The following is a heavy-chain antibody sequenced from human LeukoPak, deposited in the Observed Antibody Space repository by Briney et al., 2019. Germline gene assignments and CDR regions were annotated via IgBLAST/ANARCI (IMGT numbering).Heavy chain of an antibody. CDR2: INPGDSTT. Sequence: ESLKISCKGSSDSFTTYFIGCLRQLPGKGLEWMGIINPGDSTTKYSPSFQGQVTISADKSISTAYLQWSSLKASDTAIYYCARNAQQYNSFDPWGQGTLVTVSS. CDR3: ARNAQQYNSFDP. CDR1: SDSFTTYF. V-gene: IGHV5-51*01. D-gene: IGHD1/OR15-1a*01. J-gene: IGHJ5*02.